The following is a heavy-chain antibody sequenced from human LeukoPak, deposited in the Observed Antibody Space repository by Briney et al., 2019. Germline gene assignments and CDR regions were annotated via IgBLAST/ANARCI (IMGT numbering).Heavy chain of an antibody. Sequence: ASVKVSCKASGYTFTSYYMHWVRQAPGQGLEWMGIINPSGGSTSCAQKFQGRVTVTRDTSTSTVYMELSSLRSEDTAVYYCARESPIVGPTDPGFDYWGQGTLVTVSS. D-gene: IGHD1-26*01. CDR1: GYTFTSYY. V-gene: IGHV1-46*03. CDR2: INPSGGST. J-gene: IGHJ4*02. CDR3: ARESPIVGPTDPGFDY.